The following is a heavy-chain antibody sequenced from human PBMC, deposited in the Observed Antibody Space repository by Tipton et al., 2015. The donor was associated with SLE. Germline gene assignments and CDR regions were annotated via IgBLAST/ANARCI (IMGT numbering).Heavy chain of an antibody. CDR1: GFSISSGHY. CDR2: ISHSGYT. Sequence: TLSLTCDVSGFSISSGHYWGWIRQSPEKGLEWIASISHSGYTLNNQSLKSRVSISVDTSKNRFSLKLSSVTAADTAVYYCARDTLGEDGVDFWGQGTLVTVSS. CDR3: ARDTLGEDGVDF. J-gene: IGHJ4*02. V-gene: IGHV4-38-2*02. D-gene: IGHD3-16*01.